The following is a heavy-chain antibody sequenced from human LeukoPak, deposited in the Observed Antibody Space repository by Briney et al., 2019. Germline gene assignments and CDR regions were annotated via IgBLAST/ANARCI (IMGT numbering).Heavy chain of an antibody. CDR1: GFTFDDYA. Sequence: GGSLRLSCAASGFTFDDYAMHSVRQAPGKGLEWVSGISWNSGSIGYADSVKGRFTISRDNAKNSLYLQMNSLRAEDTALYYCAKRQGGGWLQDNYFDYWGQGTLVTVSS. D-gene: IGHD5-24*01. CDR3: AKRQGGGWLQDNYFDY. V-gene: IGHV3-9*01. J-gene: IGHJ4*02. CDR2: ISWNSGSI.